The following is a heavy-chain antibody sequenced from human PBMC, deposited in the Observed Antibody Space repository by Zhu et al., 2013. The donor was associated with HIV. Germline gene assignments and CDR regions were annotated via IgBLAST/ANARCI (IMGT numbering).Heavy chain of an antibody. D-gene: IGHD4-4*01. J-gene: IGHJ4*02. V-gene: IGHV1-46*01. CDR1: GYTFTSYY. CDR3: ARDPAVVPVTKWYFDY. CDR2: INPSGGST. Sequence: QVQLVQSGAEVKKPGASVKVSCKASGYTFTSYYMHWVRQAPGQGLEWMGIINPSGGSTSYAQKFQGRVTMTRDTSTSTVYMELSSLRSEDTAVYYCARDPAVVPVTKWYFDYWGQGTLVTVSS.